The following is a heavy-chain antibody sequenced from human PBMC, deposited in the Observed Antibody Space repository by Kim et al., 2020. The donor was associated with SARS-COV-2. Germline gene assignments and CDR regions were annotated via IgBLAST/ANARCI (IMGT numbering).Heavy chain of an antibody. V-gene: IGHV3-74*01. Sequence: GGSLRLSRAASGFTFSTYWMHWVRQVPGKGLVWVSRINGDGSSTTYADSVKGRFTISRDNAKNTLYLQMNSLRVEDTAVYYCAREMYSREGGGYWGQGT. CDR3: AREMYSREGGGY. CDR2: INGDGSST. D-gene: IGHD6-13*01. CDR1: GFTFSTYW. J-gene: IGHJ4*02.